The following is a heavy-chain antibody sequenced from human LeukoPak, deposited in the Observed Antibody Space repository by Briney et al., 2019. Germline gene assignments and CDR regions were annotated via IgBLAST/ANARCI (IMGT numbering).Heavy chain of an antibody. D-gene: IGHD2-8*02. CDR2: IWYDGSNK. CDR1: GFTFSSYG. Sequence: GRSLRLSSAASGFTFSSYGMHWVRQAPGKGLEWVAVIWYDGSNKYYADSVKGRFTISRDNSKNTLYLQMNSLRAEDTAVYYCARDPSFGTGRGVYYGMDVWGQGTTVTVSS. CDR3: ARDPSFGTGRGVYYGMDV. V-gene: IGHV3-33*01. J-gene: IGHJ6*02.